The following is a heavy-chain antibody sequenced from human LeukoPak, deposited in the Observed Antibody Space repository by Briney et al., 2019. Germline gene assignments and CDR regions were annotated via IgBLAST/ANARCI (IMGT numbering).Heavy chain of an antibody. V-gene: IGHV1-18*01. D-gene: IGHD6-13*01. CDR3: ARDTGYSSSWSFDY. CDR2: ISAYNGNT. Sequence: GASVKVSCKASGYTFTSYGISWVRQAPGQGLEWMGWISAYNGNTNYAQKLQGRVTMTTDTSTSTAHMELRSLRSDDTAVYYCARDTGYSSSWSFDYWGQGTLVTVSS. J-gene: IGHJ4*02. CDR1: GYTFTSYG.